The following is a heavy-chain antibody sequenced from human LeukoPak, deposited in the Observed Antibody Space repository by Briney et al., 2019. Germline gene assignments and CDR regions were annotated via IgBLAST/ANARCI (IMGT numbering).Heavy chain of an antibody. CDR1: GFTFSSYA. CDR2: ISGSGGSI. V-gene: IGHV3-23*01. CDR3: ARRGRYTNDAFDI. Sequence: GGSLRLSCAASGFTFSSYAMSWVRQAPGKGLEWVSAISGSGGSIYYADSVKGRFTISRDNAKNSLYLQMNSLRAEDTAVYYCARRGRYTNDAFDIWGQGTMVTVSS. D-gene: IGHD1-14*01. J-gene: IGHJ3*02.